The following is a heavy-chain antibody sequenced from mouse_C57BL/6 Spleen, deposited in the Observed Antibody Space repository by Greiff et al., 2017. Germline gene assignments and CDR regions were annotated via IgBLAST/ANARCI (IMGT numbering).Heavy chain of an antibody. Sequence: VQLQQPVAELVKPGASVKLSCKASGYTFTSYWMHWVQQRPGQGLEWIGMIHPNSGSTNYTEKFTSQATLTVDKSSSTAYMQRSGLTSEDSAVYYCARSHSGSSDEWYIDVWGTGTTVTVSS. D-gene: IGHD1-1*01. CDR3: ARSHSGSSDEWYIDV. CDR2: IHPNSGST. J-gene: IGHJ1*03. V-gene: IGHV1-64*01. CDR1: GYTFTSYW.